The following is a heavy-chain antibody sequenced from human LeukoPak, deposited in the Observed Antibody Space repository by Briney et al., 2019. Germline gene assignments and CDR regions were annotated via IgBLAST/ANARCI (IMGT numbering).Heavy chain of an antibody. V-gene: IGHV4-31*03. J-gene: IGHJ4*02. CDR1: GGSISSGGYY. Sequence: PSETLSLTCTVSGGSISSGGYYWSWIRQHPGKGLEWIGYIYYSGSTYYNPSLKSRVTISVDTSKNQFSLKLSSVTAVDTAVYYCARDRGPYSGYDSYYFDYWGQGTLVTVSS. CDR2: IYYSGST. D-gene: IGHD5-12*01. CDR3: ARDRGPYSGYDSYYFDY.